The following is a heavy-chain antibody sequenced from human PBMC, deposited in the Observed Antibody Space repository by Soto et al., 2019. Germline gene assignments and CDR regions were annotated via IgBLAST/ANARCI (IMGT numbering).Heavy chain of an antibody. Sequence: SETLSLTCAVYGGSFSGYYWSWIRQPPGKGLEWIGEINHSGSTNYNPSLKSRVTISVDTSKNQFSLKLSSVTAADTAVYYCARAPVLQWFGELLPGMDVWGQGTTVTVSS. CDR1: GGSFSGYY. CDR3: ARAPVLQWFGELLPGMDV. V-gene: IGHV4-34*01. J-gene: IGHJ6*02. D-gene: IGHD3-10*01. CDR2: INHSGST.